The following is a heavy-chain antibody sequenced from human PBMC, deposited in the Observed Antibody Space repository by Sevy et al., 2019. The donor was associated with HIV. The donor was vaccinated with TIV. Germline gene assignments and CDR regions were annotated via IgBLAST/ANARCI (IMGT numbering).Heavy chain of an antibody. CDR1: GFTFSSYG. CDR2: IWYDGSNK. CDR3: ARACCLGYCSSTSCPPRYYYGMDV. V-gene: IGHV3-33*01. J-gene: IGHJ6*02. D-gene: IGHD2-2*01. Sequence: QLWGSLRLSCAASGFTFSSYGMHWVRQAPGKGLEWVAVIWYDGSNKYYADSVKGRFTISRDNSKNTLYLQMNSLRAEDTAVYYCARACCLGYCSSTSCPPRYYYGMDVWGQGTTVTVSS.